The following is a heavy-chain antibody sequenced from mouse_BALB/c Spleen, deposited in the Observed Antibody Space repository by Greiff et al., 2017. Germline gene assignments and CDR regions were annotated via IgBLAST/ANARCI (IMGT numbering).Heavy chain of an antibody. J-gene: IGHJ4*01. Sequence: VQLQESGAELVRPGVSVKISCKGSGYTFTDYAMHWVKQSHAKSLEWIGVISTYYGDASYNQKFKGKATMTVDKSSSTAYMELARLTSEDSAIYYCAREYGNYDAMDYWGQGTSVTVSS. CDR1: GYTFTDYA. CDR2: ISTYYGDA. V-gene: IGHV1S137*01. CDR3: AREYGNYDAMDY. D-gene: IGHD2-10*02.